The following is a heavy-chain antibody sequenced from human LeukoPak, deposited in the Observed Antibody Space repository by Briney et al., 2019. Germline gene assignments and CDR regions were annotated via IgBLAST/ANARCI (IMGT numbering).Heavy chain of an antibody. Sequence: SETLSLTCTVSGDSISSNYWSWIRQPAGKGLEWIGRIHSSGSTNYNPSLKSRVTISVDTSKNQFSLQLNSVTPEDTAVYYCTRDSGSYSTSYRFDSWGQGTLVTVSS. J-gene: IGHJ4*02. CDR1: GDSISSNY. V-gene: IGHV4-4*07. D-gene: IGHD6-6*01. CDR2: IHSSGST. CDR3: TRDSGSYSTSYRFDS.